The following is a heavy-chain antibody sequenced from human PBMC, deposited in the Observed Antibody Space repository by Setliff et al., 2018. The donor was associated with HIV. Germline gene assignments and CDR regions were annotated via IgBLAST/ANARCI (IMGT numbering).Heavy chain of an antibody. Sequence: SVKVSCKASGGTFSSYAISWVRQAPGQGLEWMGGIIPIFGTANYAQKFQGRVTITTDESTSTAYMELSSLRSEDTAVYYCARDYYDSSGYFPFDYWGQGTLVTVSS. J-gene: IGHJ4*02. D-gene: IGHD3-22*01. V-gene: IGHV1-69*05. CDR1: GGTFSSYA. CDR3: ARDYYDSSGYFPFDY. CDR2: IIPIFGTA.